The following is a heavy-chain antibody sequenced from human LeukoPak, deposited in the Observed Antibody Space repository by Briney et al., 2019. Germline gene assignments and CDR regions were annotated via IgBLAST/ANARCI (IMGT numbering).Heavy chain of an antibody. V-gene: IGHV4-4*07. CDR1: GGSISSYY. D-gene: IGHD3-22*01. CDR2: VYTSGST. CDR3: ARDEDSIFDY. Sequence: SETLSLTCTVSGGSISSYYWSWIRQPAGKGLEWIGRVYTSGSTNYNPSLKSRVTMSVDTSKNQFSLKLIPVTAADTAVYYCARDEDSIFDYWGQGTLVTVSS. J-gene: IGHJ4*02.